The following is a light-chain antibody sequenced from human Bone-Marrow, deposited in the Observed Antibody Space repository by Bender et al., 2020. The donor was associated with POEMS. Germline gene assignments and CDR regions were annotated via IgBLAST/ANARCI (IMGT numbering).Light chain of an antibody. CDR3: CSFATTNAWV. J-gene: IGLJ3*02. V-gene: IGLV2-23*01. CDR2: EGS. Sequence: QSALTQPASVSGSPGQSITISCTGTSSDVGSYNLVSWYQQHPGKAPKLMIYEGSKRPSGVPDRFSGSKSGNTASLTVSGLQAEDEADYYCCSFATTNAWVFGGGTKVTVL. CDR1: SSDVGSYNL.